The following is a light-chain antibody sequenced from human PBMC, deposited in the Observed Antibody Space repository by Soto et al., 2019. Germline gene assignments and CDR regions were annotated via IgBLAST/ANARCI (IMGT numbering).Light chain of an antibody. J-gene: IGKJ5*01. Sequence: DIVMTQSPDSLAVSLGERATINCKSSQSVLYSSNNKNYLAWYQQKPGQPPKLLIYWASTRESGVPDRFSGSGSGTDFTLTISSLQPEDFATYYCQQSYSTPPITFGQGTRLEI. CDR2: WAS. V-gene: IGKV4-1*01. CDR1: QSVLYSSNNKNY. CDR3: QQSYSTPPIT.